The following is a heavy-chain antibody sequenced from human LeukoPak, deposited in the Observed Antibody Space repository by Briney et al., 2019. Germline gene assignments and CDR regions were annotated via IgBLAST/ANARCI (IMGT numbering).Heavy chain of an antibody. CDR3: ARVGGSSGYYRLDY. Sequence: KSSETLSLTCTVSGYSISSGYYWGWLRQPPGKGLEWIGNIYHSGITYYNPSLKSRVTISVDTSKNQFSLKLSSVTAADTAAYYCARVGGSSGYYRLDYWGQGTLVSVSS. D-gene: IGHD3-22*01. CDR1: GYSISSGYY. V-gene: IGHV4-38-2*02. CDR2: IYHSGIT. J-gene: IGHJ4*02.